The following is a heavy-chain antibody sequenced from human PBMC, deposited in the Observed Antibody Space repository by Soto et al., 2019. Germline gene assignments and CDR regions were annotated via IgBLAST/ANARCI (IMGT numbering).Heavy chain of an antibody. Sequence: QVQLVQSGGEVKKPGASVKVSCKASGYTFTSYGINWVRQAPGQGLEWVGWISANNGDTNYAQNFQGRVTMTTDPSTSTAYMDLRSLRSEDTAVYFCARTPPRVKAAGLDCWGQGTLVTVSS. J-gene: IGHJ4*02. V-gene: IGHV1-18*01. CDR3: ARTPPRVKAAGLDC. CDR1: GYTFTSYG. CDR2: ISANNGDT. D-gene: IGHD6-13*01.